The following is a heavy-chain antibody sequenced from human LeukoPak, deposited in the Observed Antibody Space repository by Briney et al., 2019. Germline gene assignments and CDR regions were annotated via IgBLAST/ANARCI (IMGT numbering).Heavy chain of an antibody. D-gene: IGHD1-26*01. J-gene: IGHJ4*02. Sequence: GGSLRLSCAASGFTFSSYWMHWVRQAPGKGLVWVSRINSDGSSTSYADSVKGRFTISRDNAKNSLYLQMNSLRAEDTAVYYCAREGWEVPGIFDYWGQGTLVTVSS. CDR3: AREGWEVPGIFDY. CDR2: INSDGSST. V-gene: IGHV3-74*01. CDR1: GFTFSSYW.